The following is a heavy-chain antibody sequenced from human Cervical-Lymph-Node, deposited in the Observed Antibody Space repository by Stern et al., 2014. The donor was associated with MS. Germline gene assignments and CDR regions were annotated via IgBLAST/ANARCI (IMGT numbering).Heavy chain of an antibody. CDR3: ARASERSGYYPDYFQY. CDR1: GGTFSNYA. J-gene: IGHJ1*01. CDR2: IFIIFDTA. D-gene: IGHD3-22*01. V-gene: IGHV1-69*01. Sequence: VQLVQSGPEVKKPGSSVKVSCKASGGTFSNYAISWVRQAPGQGLEWMGGIFIIFDTATDAQKFQGRVTISADESTSTAYMELSSLRSEDTAVYYCARASERSGYYPDYFQYWGQGTPVTVSS.